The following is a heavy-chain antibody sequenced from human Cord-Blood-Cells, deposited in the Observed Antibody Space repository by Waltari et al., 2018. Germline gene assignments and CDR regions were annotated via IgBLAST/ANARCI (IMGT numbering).Heavy chain of an antibody. CDR3: ARQSSGDDAFDI. D-gene: IGHD3-10*01. Sequence: QLQLQESGPGLVKPSETLSLTCTVSGGSISSSSYYWGWSRQPPGKGLEWIGCIYYSGSTYYNPSLKSRVTISVDTSKNQFSLKLSSVTAADTAVYYCARQSSGDDAFDIWGQGTMVTVSS. CDR2: IYYSGST. J-gene: IGHJ3*02. CDR1: GGSISSSSYY. V-gene: IGHV4-39*07.